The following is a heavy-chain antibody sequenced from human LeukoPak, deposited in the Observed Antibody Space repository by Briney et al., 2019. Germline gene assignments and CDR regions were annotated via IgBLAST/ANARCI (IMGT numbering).Heavy chain of an antibody. Sequence: GGSLRLSCAASGFTFSSYSMNWVRQAPGKGLEWVSSISSSSSYIYYADSVKGRFTISRDNAKNSLYLQMNSLRAEDTAVYYCAREYCSGGSCYPGAFDIWGQGTMVTVSS. V-gene: IGHV3-21*01. D-gene: IGHD2-15*01. J-gene: IGHJ3*02. CDR3: AREYCSGGSCYPGAFDI. CDR2: ISSSSSYI. CDR1: GFTFSSYS.